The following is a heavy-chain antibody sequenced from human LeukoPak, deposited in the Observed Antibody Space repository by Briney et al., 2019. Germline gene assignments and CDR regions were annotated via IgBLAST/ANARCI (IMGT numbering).Heavy chain of an antibody. CDR1: GFTFSSYS. Sequence: GGSLRLSCAASGFTFSSYSMNWVRQAPGKGLEWVSSISSSSSYIYYADSVKGRFTISRDNAKNSLYLQMNSLRAEDTAVYYCARVPVGYCSSTSCYEVYYYYYMDVWGKGTTVIVSS. D-gene: IGHD2-2*01. CDR3: ARVPVGYCSSTSCYEVYYYYYMDV. J-gene: IGHJ6*03. CDR2: ISSSSSYI. V-gene: IGHV3-21*01.